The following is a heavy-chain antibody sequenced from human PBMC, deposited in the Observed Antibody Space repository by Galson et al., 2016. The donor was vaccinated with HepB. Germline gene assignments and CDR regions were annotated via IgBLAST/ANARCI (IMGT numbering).Heavy chain of an antibody. Sequence: SLRLSCAASGFSFSNSGMSWVRQAPGKGLEWVSAISGSGGSTYYADSVKGRFTISRDNSKNTLYLQMNSLRAEDTAVYSCAKYLALYNTGAGYFDSWGRGTLVTVSS. V-gene: IGHV3-23*01. J-gene: IGHJ4*02. D-gene: IGHD6-19*01. CDR3: AKYLALYNTGAGYFDS. CDR2: ISGSGGST. CDR1: GFSFSNSG.